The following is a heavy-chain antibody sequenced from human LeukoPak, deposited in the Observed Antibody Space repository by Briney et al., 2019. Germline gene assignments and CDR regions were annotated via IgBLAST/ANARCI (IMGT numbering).Heavy chain of an antibody. CDR1: GFTFSSYA. CDR2: IWYDGSNK. V-gene: IGHV3-33*08. Sequence: PGGSLRLSCAASGFTFSSYAMSWVRQAPGKGLEWEAVIWYDGSNKYYADSVKGRFTISRDNSKNTLYLQMNSLRAEDTAVYYCARDLIVSSGLLDYWGQGTLVTVSS. CDR3: ARDLIVSSGLLDY. J-gene: IGHJ4*02. D-gene: IGHD6-19*01.